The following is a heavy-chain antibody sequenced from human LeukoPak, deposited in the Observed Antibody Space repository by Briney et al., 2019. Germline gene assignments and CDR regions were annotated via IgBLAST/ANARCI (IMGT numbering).Heavy chain of an antibody. CDR1: GYSFINYW. D-gene: IGHD3-10*01. J-gene: IGHJ4*02. Sequence: GESLKTSCKGSGYSFINYWIGWVRQMPGKGLEWMGIIYPGDSDTRYSPSFQGQVTISADKSISTAYLQWSSLKASDTAMYYCVRPSHSGSYYHGFDYWGQGTLVTVSS. CDR2: IYPGDSDT. V-gene: IGHV5-51*01. CDR3: VRPSHSGSYYHGFDY.